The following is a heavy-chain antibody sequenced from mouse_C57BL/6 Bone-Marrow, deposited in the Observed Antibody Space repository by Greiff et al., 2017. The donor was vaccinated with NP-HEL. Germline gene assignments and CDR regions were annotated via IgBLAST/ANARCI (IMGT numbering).Heavy chain of an antibody. CDR3: TPLFYGSSDWFAY. CDR2: IDPEDGDT. J-gene: IGHJ3*01. Sequence: VQLQQSGAELVRPGASVKLSCTASGFNIKDYYMHWVKQRPEQGLEWIGRIDPEDGDTEYAPKFQGKATMTADTSSNTAYLQLSSLTSEDTAVYYCTPLFYGSSDWFAYWGQGTLVTVSA. CDR1: GFNIKDYY. V-gene: IGHV14-1*01. D-gene: IGHD1-1*01.